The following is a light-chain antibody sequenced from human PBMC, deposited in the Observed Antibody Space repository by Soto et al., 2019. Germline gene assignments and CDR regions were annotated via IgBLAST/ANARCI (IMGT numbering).Light chain of an antibody. J-gene: IGKJ1*01. Sequence: ETVMTQSPATLSVSPGERATLSCRASQSIRASLAWYHQAPGQAPRLLIYGAFNRATGISDRFSGSGSGTDFTLSVSKLEPGDFGVYFCHQYGKSPRTFGQGTKVDI. CDR1: QSIRAS. CDR2: GAF. CDR3: HQYGKSPRT. V-gene: IGKV3-20*01.